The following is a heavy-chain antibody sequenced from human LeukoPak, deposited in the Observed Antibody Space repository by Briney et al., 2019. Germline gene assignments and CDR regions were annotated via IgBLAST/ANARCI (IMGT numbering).Heavy chain of an antibody. CDR3: ATHCWTTTVY. CDR2: ISSSGGTI. J-gene: IGHJ4*02. CDR1: GFTFSDYY. D-gene: IGHD2-21*02. V-gene: IGHV3-11*04. Sequence: GGSLRLSCAASGFTFSDYYMSWIRQAPGKGLEWVSYISSSGGTIYYADSVKGRFTISRDNAKNSLYLQMNSLRADDTAVYYCATHCWTTTVYWGQGTLVTVSS.